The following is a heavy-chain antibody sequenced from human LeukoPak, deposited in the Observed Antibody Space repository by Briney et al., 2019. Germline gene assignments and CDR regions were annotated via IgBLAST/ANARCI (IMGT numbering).Heavy chain of an antibody. V-gene: IGHV4-34*01. D-gene: IGHD4-17*01. CDR3: ARNLSVTTQLRDWFDP. J-gene: IGHJ5*02. Sequence: SETLSLTCAVYGGSFSGYYWNWIRQPPGKGLEWIWEINHSGSTNYNPSPKSRVTTSVDTSKNQFSLKLTSVTAADTAVYYCARNLSVTTQLRDWFDPWGQGTLVTVSS. CDR1: GGSFSGYY. CDR2: INHSGST.